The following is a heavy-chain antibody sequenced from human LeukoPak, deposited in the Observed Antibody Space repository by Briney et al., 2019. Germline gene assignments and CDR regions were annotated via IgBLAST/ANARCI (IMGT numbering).Heavy chain of an antibody. V-gene: IGHV3-7*01. D-gene: IGHD2-2*01. CDR1: GFTFSSYW. J-gene: IGHJ4*02. CDR2: IKQDGSEK. Sequence: GGSLRLSCAASGFTFSSYWMSWFRQAPWKGLEWVANIKQDGSEKNYVDSVKGRFTISRDNAKNSLDLQMNSLRAEDTAVYYCAGGSTWIFDYWGQGTLVTISS. CDR3: AGGSTWIFDY.